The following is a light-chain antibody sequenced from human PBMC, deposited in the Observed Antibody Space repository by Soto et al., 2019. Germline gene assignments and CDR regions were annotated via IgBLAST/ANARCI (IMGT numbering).Light chain of an antibody. J-gene: IGLJ1*01. V-gene: IGLV2-14*01. CDR1: XSDVGGYNY. CDR3: TSYTSSSTLDV. Sequence: QSALTQPASVSGSPGQSIXIXCTGTXSDVGGYNYVSWYQQHPGKAPKLMIYEVSNRPLGVSNRFSGSKSGNTASLTISGLQAEDEADYYCTSYTSSSTLDVFGTGTKLTVL. CDR2: EVS.